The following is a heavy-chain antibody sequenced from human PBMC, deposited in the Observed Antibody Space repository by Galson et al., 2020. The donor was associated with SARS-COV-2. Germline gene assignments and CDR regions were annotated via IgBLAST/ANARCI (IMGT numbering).Heavy chain of an antibody. J-gene: IGHJ4*02. CDR1: GFTFSSYG. V-gene: IGHV3-30*18. Sequence: GGSLRLSCAASGFTFSSYGMHWVRQAPGKGLEWVAVISYDGSNKYYADSVKGRFTISRDNSKNTLYLQMNSLRAEDTAVYYCAKGPCYYDSSGSCPWIDYWGQGTLVTVSS. CDR3: AKGPCYYDSSGSCPWIDY. CDR2: ISYDGSNK. D-gene: IGHD3-22*01.